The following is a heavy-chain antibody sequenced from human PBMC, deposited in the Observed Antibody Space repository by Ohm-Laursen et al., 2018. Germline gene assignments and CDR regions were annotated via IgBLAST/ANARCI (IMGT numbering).Heavy chain of an antibody. V-gene: IGHV3-74*01. J-gene: IGHJ4*02. CDR3: AKDFDSGYYYFDY. D-gene: IGHD5-18*01. CDR2: INSDGSST. CDR1: GFTFSSYW. Sequence: SLRLSCSASGFTFSSYWMHWVRQAPGKGLVWVSRINSDGSSTSYADSVKGRFTISRDNSKNTVYLQMNSLRAEDTAVYHCAKDFDSGYYYFDYWGQGTLVTVSS.